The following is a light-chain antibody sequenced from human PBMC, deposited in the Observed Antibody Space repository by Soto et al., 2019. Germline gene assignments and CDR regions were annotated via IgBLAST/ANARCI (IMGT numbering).Light chain of an antibody. J-gene: IGKJ5*01. CDR2: GAS. Sequence: EIVMTQSPATLSVSPGARATLSCRASQSVSSNLAWYQQKSGQPPRLLIYGASTRATGIPAGFSGSGSGTEFTLSISSLQSEDFAVYYCQQYNNWPITFGQGTRLEIK. V-gene: IGKV3-15*01. CDR3: QQYNNWPIT. CDR1: QSVSSN.